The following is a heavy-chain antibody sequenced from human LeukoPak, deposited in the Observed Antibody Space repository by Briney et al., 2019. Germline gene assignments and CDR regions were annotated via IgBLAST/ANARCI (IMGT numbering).Heavy chain of an antibody. D-gene: IGHD2-21*01. CDR1: GFTFSSYS. J-gene: IGHJ4*02. Sequence: GGSLRLSCATSGFTFSSYSMNWVRQAPGKGLEWLSYISISNTIYYADSVRGRFTISRDNAKNSLYLQMNSLRAEDTAVYYCARDLHCGGDCYPLTYWGQGTLVTVSS. V-gene: IGHV3-48*01. CDR3: ARDLHCGGDCYPLTY. CDR2: ISISNTI.